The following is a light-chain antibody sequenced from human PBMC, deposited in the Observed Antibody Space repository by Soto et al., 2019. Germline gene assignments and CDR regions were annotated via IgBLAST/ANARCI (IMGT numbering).Light chain of an antibody. CDR2: DAS. CDR1: QSVKTF. CDR3: QQRSNWPPIT. Sequence: EIVLTQSPATLSLSPGQRATLSCRASQSVKTFLVWYQHRPGQAPRVLIYDASHRASGIPARFSGSGSGTDFTLTISSLEPEDAALYYCQQRSNWPPITFGQGTRWRL. V-gene: IGKV3-11*01. J-gene: IGKJ5*01.